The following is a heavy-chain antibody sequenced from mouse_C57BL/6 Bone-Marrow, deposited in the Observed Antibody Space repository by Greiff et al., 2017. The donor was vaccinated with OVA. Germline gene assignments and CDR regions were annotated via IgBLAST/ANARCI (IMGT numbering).Heavy chain of an antibody. Sequence: EVKVEESGGGLVQPGGSLSLSCAASGFTFTDYYMSWVRQPPGKALEWLGFIRNKANGYTTEYSASVKGRFTISRDNYQSILYLQMNALRAEDSATYYCARSLITTVVAPYAMDYWGQGTSVTVSS. D-gene: IGHD1-1*01. CDR1: GFTFTDYY. CDR3: ARSLITTVVAPYAMDY. V-gene: IGHV7-3*01. CDR2: IRNKANGYTT. J-gene: IGHJ4*01.